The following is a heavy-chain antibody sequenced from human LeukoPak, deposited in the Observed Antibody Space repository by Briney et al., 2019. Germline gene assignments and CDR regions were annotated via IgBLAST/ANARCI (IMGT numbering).Heavy chain of an antibody. D-gene: IGHD3-9*01. CDR2: IYYSGST. V-gene: IGHV4-39*01. J-gene: IGHJ3*02. CDR1: GGSISSSSYY. CDR3: ARHSDRRYDILTGYYGANDAFDI. Sequence: SETLSLTCTVSGGSISSSSYYWGWIRQPPGKGLEWIGSIYYSGSTYYNPSLKSRVTISVDTSKNQFSLKLSSVTAADTAVYYCARHSDRRYDILTGYYGANDAFDIWGQGTMVTVSS.